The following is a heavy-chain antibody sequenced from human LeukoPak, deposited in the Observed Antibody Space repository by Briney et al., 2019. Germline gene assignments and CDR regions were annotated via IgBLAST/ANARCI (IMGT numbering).Heavy chain of an antibody. CDR1: GLTISDSW. Sequence: GGSLRLSCAASGLTISDSWIHWVRQVPGKGLMWVSRLASDENNRIYADSVKGRFTISRDNAKNTLFLQMNSLRVEDAGFYYCARDAGWGRLDSWGQGALVTVSS. V-gene: IGHV3-74*01. D-gene: IGHD3-16*01. J-gene: IGHJ4*02. CDR3: ARDAGWGRLDS. CDR2: LASDENNR.